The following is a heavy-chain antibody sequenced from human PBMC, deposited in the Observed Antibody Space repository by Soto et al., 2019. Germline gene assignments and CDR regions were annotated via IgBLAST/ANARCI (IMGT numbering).Heavy chain of an antibody. D-gene: IGHD5-12*01. Sequence: GGSLRLSCAASGFTFSSHAMSWVRQAPGKGLEWVSTISGSGSTYYADSVKGRFTISRDNSKNTLYLQMNSLRAEDTAVYYCAKFRGYDPTEYYFDYWGQGTLVTVSS. V-gene: IGHV3-23*01. CDR2: ISGSGST. CDR1: GFTFSSHA. CDR3: AKFRGYDPTEYYFDY. J-gene: IGHJ4*02.